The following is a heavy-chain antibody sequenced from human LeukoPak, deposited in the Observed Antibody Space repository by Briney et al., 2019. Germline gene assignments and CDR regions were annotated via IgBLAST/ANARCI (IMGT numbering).Heavy chain of an antibody. D-gene: IGHD1-26*01. CDR3: AGTYSLYDPFDI. Sequence: SETLSLTCTVSGGSISTSNYYWGWIRQPPGKGLEWIGNIFYSGSTYYSPSLKSHVTISLDTSRNQFSLKLHPVTAADTAVYYCAGTYSLYDPFDIWGQGTMVTVSS. CDR1: GGSISTSNYY. V-gene: IGHV4-39*07. CDR2: IFYSGST. J-gene: IGHJ3*02.